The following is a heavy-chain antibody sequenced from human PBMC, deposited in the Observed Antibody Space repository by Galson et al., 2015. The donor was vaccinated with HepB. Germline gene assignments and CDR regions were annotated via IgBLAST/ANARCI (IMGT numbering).Heavy chain of an antibody. V-gene: IGHV3-11*01. Sequence: SLRLSCAASGFTFRDYYMSWIRQAPGKGLEWVSYISSGADTIYYPDSVKGRFTISRDNAKNSLYLQMNSLRADDTAVYYCARVGCSSTSCRWGPFDNWGQGTMVTVSS. CDR2: ISSGADTI. J-gene: IGHJ3*02. CDR3: ARVGCSSTSCRWGPFDN. CDR1: GFTFRDYY. D-gene: IGHD2-2*01.